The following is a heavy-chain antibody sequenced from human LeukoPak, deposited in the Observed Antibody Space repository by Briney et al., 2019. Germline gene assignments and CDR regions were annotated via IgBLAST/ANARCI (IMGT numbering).Heavy chain of an antibody. CDR3: AKDACSSTRCYDPLRYFDY. Sequence: PGRSLRLSCAASGFTFSSYGMHWVRQAPGKGLEWVAVISYDGSNKYYADSVKGRFTISRDNSKNTLYLQMNSLGAEDTAVYYCAKDACSSTRCYDPLRYFDYWGQGTLVTVSS. D-gene: IGHD2-2*01. CDR2: ISYDGSNK. V-gene: IGHV3-30*18. CDR1: GFTFSSYG. J-gene: IGHJ4*02.